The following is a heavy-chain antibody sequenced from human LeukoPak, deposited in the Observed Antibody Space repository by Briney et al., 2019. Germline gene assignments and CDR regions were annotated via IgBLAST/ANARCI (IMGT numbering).Heavy chain of an antibody. Sequence: SETLSLTCTVSGYSISSGYYWGWIRQPPGKGLEWIGSICHSGSTYYNPSLKSRVTISVDTSKNQFSLKLSSVTAADTAVYYCARQFGYLVVISSYFDYWGQGTLVTVSS. J-gene: IGHJ4*02. V-gene: IGHV4-38-2*02. CDR3: ARQFGYLVVISSYFDY. CDR2: ICHSGST. D-gene: IGHD3-22*01. CDR1: GYSISSGYY.